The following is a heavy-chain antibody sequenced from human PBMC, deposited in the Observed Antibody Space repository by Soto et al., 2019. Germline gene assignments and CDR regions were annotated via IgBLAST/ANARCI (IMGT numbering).Heavy chain of an antibody. CDR3: ARSQLDLRAYFDF. D-gene: IGHD1-1*01. J-gene: IGHJ4*02. Sequence: GGSLRLSCAASGFTFSSYGMHWVRQAPGKGLEWVAVISYDGSNKYYADSVKGRFTISRDNSKNTLYLQMNSLRAEDTAVYYCARSQLDLRAYFDFWGQGTLVTVSS. CDR1: GFTFSSYG. V-gene: IGHV3-30*03. CDR2: ISYDGSNK.